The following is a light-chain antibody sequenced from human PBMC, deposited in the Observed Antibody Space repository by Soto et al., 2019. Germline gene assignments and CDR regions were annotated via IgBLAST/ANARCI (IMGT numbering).Light chain of an antibody. Sequence: DIQMTQSPSSLSASVGDRVTITCRTSQSISSYLNWYQQKPGKAPNLLIYAASSLQSGVPSKFSGSGSGTDFTLTISILQPEDFATYYCQQSYSSPFTFGPGTKVDIK. J-gene: IGKJ3*01. CDR1: QSISSY. CDR3: QQSYSSPFT. V-gene: IGKV1-39*01. CDR2: AAS.